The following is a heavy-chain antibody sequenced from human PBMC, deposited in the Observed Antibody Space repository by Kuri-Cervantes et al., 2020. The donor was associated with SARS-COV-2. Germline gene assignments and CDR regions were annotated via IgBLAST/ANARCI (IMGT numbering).Heavy chain of an antibody. V-gene: IGHV1-2*02. D-gene: IGHD6-6*01. CDR3: ARDDTTSIAARFDY. J-gene: IGHJ4*02. CDR2: INPNSGGT. Sequence: ASVKVTCKAAGYTFTDYYIHWVRQAPGQGLEWMGWINPNSGGTNYAQKFQGRVTMTRDTSISTAYMELSRLRSDDTAVYYCARDDTTSIAARFDYWGQGTLVTVSS. CDR1: GYTFTDYY.